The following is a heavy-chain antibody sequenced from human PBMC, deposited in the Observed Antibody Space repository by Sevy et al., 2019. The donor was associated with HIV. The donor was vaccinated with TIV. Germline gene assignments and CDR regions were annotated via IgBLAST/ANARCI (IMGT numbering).Heavy chain of an antibody. V-gene: IGHV3-33*01. J-gene: IGHJ4*02. Sequence: GGSLRLSCAASGFAFSSYGMHWVCQAPGKGLESVAVIWYDGSNKYYADSVKGRFTISRDNSKNTLYLQMNSLRAEDTAVYYCARDRRAVAGYFDYWGQGTLVTVSS. CDR2: IWYDGSNK. CDR3: ARDRRAVAGYFDY. D-gene: IGHD6-19*01. CDR1: GFAFSSYG.